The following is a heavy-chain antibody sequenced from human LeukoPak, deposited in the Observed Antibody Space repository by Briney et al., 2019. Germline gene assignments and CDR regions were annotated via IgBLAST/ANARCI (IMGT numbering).Heavy chain of an antibody. V-gene: IGHV3-48*01. CDR3: ARDEHEPDNYYYYGMDV. Sequence: GGSLRLSCAASGFTFNSYSMNWVRQAPGKGLEWVSYISSSSSTIYYADSVKGRFTISRDNAKNSLYLQMNSLRAEDTAVYYCARDEHEPDNYYYYGMDVWGQGTTVTVSS. J-gene: IGHJ6*02. CDR1: GFTFNSYS. CDR2: ISSSSSTI. D-gene: IGHD1-14*01.